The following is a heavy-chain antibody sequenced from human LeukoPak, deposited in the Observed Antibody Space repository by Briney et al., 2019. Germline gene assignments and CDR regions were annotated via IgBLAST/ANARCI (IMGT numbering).Heavy chain of an antibody. J-gene: IGHJ6*02. CDR2: IYSGGST. CDR3: ARDNEKHCYYYGMDV. CDR1: GFTVSSNY. V-gene: IGHV3-66*02. Sequence: PGGSLRLSCAASGFTVSSNYMSWVRQAPGKGLEWVSVIYSGGSTYYADSVKGRFTISRDNSKNTLYLQMNSLRAEDTAVYYCARDNEKHCYYYGMDVWGQGTTVTVSS. D-gene: IGHD1-1*01.